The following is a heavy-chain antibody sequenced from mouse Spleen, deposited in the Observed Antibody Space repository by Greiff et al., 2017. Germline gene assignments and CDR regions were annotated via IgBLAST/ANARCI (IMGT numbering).Heavy chain of an antibody. CDR3: GRHDRWDYFDY. Sequence: EVKLVESGGGLVKPGGSLKLSCAASGFTFSSYAMSWVRQTPEKRLEWVAAINSNGGSTYYPDTVKDRFTISRDNTKNTLYLQMSSPRSEDTALCYCGRHDRWDYFDYWGQGTTLTVSS. D-gene: IGHD4-1*01. CDR1: GFTFSSYA. J-gene: IGHJ2*01. V-gene: IGHV5-6-2*01. CDR2: INSNGGST.